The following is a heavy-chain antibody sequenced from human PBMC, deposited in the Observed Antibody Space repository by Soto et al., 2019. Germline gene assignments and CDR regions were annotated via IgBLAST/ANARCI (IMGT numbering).Heavy chain of an antibody. CDR1: GFSLSTSAEG. J-gene: IGHJ4*02. D-gene: IGHD2-2*01. V-gene: IGHV2-5*02. CDR2: IDWDGDE. Sequence: QITLKESGPPLVKPTQTLTLTCTFSGFSLSTSAEGVGWIRQPPGKALEWLALIDWDGDERYSPSLKSRLTITKDTSKNQVVLTMTNMDPADTATYSCAHGSCTSADCYPNPYLDYWGQGILVTVSS. CDR3: AHGSCTSADCYPNPYLDY.